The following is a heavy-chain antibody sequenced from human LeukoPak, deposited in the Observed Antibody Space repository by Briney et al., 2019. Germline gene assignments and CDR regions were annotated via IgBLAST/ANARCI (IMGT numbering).Heavy chain of an antibody. D-gene: IGHD1-26*01. CDR1: GYTFTDYY. V-gene: IGHV1-2*02. CDR3: ARDPPGGDSGSYAFDY. J-gene: IGHJ4*02. CDR2: INPNSGGT. Sequence: ASVKVSCKASGYTFTDYYMHWVRQAPGQGLEWMGWINPNSGGTNYAQKFQGRVTMTRDTSISTAYMELSRLRSDDTAVYYCARDPPGGDSGSYAFDYWGQGTLVTVSS.